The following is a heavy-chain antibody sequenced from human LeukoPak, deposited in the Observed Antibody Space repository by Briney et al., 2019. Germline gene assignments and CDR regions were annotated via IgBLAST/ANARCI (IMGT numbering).Heavy chain of an antibody. D-gene: IGHD6-13*01. Sequence: SETLSLTCTVSGGSISSSSYYWGWIRQPPGKALEWIGTIYYSGSTYYNPSLKSLVTLSVDTSQNPFSLKLSSVTAADTAVYYCASPASSWYALFDYWGQGTLVTVSS. CDR3: ASPASSWYALFDY. J-gene: IGHJ4*02. V-gene: IGHV4-39*01. CDR1: GGSISSSSYY. CDR2: IYYSGST.